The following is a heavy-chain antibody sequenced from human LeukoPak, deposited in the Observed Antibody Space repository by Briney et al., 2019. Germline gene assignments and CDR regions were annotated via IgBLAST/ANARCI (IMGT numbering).Heavy chain of an antibody. CDR1: GITLSNYG. CDR2: IGGSGGGT. CDR3: AKRGVVIRVILVGFHKEAYYFDS. D-gene: IGHD3-22*01. J-gene: IGHJ4*02. V-gene: IGHV3-23*01. Sequence: GGSLRLTCAVSGITLSNYGMSWVRRAPGKGLEWVAGIGGSGGGTNYADSVKGRFIISRDNAKNTLYLQMSSLRVEDTAVYFCAKRGVVIRVILVGFHKEAYYFDSWGQGALVTVSS.